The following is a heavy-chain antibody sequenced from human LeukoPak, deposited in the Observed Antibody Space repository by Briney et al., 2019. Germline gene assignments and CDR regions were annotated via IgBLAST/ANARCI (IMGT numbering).Heavy chain of an antibody. CDR2: ISAYNGNT. D-gene: IGHD1-26*01. CDR3: ARGSGSYSDY. CDR1: GYTFTSYG. V-gene: IGHV1-18*01. Sequence: EASVKVSCKASGYTFTSYGISWVRQAPGQGLEWMGWISAYNGNTNYAQKLQGRVTMTRNTSISTAYMELSSLRSEDTAVYYCARGSGSYSDYWGQGTLVTVSS. J-gene: IGHJ4*02.